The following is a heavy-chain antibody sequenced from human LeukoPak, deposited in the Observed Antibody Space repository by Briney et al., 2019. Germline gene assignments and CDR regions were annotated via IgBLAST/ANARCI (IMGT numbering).Heavy chain of an antibody. CDR1: GYTLRSYG. D-gene: IGHD2-2*01. CDR2: ISAYNGNT. CDR3: ARGPIIDIVIVPAADDYYYMDV. J-gene: IGHJ6*03. Sequence: ASVKVSCKASGYTLRSYGITWVRQAPGQGLEWMGWISAYNGNTKYPRKLQGRVTMTTDTSTSTAYMELRSLRSDDTAVYYCARGPIIDIVIVPAADDYYYMDVWGKGTTVTVSS. V-gene: IGHV1-18*01.